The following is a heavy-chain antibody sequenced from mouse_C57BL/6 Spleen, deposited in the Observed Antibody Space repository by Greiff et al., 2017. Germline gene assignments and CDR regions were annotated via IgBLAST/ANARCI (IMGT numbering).Heavy chain of an antibody. J-gene: IGHJ4*01. CDR3: ARFSTGRDYYAMDY. V-gene: IGHV1-55*01. Sequence: QVQLKQPGAELVKPGASVKMSCKASGYTFTSYWITWVKQRPGQGLEWIGDIYPGSGSTNYNEKFKSKATLTVDTSSSTAYMQLSSLTSEDSAVYYCARFSTGRDYYAMDYWGQGTSVTVSS. CDR2: IYPGSGST. CDR1: GYTFTSYW. D-gene: IGHD4-1*02.